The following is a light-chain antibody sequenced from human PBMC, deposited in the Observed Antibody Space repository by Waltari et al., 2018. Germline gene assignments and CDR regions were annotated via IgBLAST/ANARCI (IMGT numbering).Light chain of an antibody. CDR1: RSNIGGNI. V-gene: IGLV1-44*01. J-gene: IGLJ3*02. CDR2: RNN. Sequence: QSVLTQPPSTSGTPGQRVTISCSGGRSNIGGNIVNWYQQFPGKAPKFLIYRNNQRPPGVPDRFAGSKSGTSASLVISGLLSEDEADYYCSAWDDSLNGWVFGGGTKLTVL. CDR3: SAWDDSLNGWV.